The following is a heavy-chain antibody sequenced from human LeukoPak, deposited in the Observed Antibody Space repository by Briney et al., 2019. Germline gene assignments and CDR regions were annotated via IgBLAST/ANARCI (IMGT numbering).Heavy chain of an antibody. Sequence: PSETLSLTCTVSGGSISSSSYCWGWLRQPPGKGLEWIGSIYYSGSTYYNPSLKSRVTISVDTSKNQFSLKLSSVTAADTAVYYCARVDTAMVSIDYWGQGTLVTVSS. D-gene: IGHD5-18*01. V-gene: IGHV4-39*01. J-gene: IGHJ4*02. CDR1: GGSISSSSYC. CDR2: IYYSGST. CDR3: ARVDTAMVSIDY.